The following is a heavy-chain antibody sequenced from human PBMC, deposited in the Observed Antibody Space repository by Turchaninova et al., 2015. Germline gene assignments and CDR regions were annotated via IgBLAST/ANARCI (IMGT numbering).Heavy chain of an antibody. CDR2: IKHSGST. D-gene: IGHD4-17*01. Sequence: QVQLQQWGAGLLKPWATLSLTCAVYGGSFSDYYWSWIRQPPGKGLEWIGEIKHSGSTNYNPSLKSRVTISADTAKNQFSLRLSSVTAADTGVYYCARGQGGDYLSYFVYWGQGNLVTVSS. J-gene: IGHJ4*02. CDR1: GGSFSDYY. CDR3: ARGQGGDYLSYFVY. V-gene: IGHV4-34*01.